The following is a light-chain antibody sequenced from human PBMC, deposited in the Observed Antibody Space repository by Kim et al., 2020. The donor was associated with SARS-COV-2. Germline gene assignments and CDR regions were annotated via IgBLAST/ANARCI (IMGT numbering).Light chain of an antibody. V-gene: IGLV3-1*01. CDR2: QNN. J-gene: IGLJ3*02. CDR3: QAWDSRTGV. Sequence: VSPGQTANITCSGDKLGNKDAYWYQQKPGQSPVLVTYQNNKWPSGIPERFSGSNSGNTATLTISGTQAMDEGDYYCQAWDSRTGVFGGGTQLTVL. CDR1: KLGNKD.